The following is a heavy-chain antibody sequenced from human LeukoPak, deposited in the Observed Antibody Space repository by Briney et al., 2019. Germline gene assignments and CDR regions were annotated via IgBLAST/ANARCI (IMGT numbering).Heavy chain of an antibody. Sequence: PSETLSLTCAVYGGSFSGYYWSWIHQPPGKGLEWIGEINHSGSTNYNPSLKGRVTISVDTSKNQFSLKLSSVTAADTAVYYCARGRRYSSSWYDYWGQGTLVTVSS. V-gene: IGHV4-34*01. CDR2: INHSGST. CDR1: GGSFSGYY. CDR3: ARGRRYSSSWYDY. D-gene: IGHD6-13*01. J-gene: IGHJ4*02.